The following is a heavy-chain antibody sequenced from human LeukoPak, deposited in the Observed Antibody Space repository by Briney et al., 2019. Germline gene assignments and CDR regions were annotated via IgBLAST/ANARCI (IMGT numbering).Heavy chain of an antibody. V-gene: IGHV3-23*01. J-gene: IGHJ4*02. CDR2: ISGSGGST. D-gene: IGHD4-23*01. CDR3: ARGRGADYGGNSGYFDY. Sequence: GGSLRLSCAASGFTFSNYAMSWVRQAPGKGLEWVSTISGSGGSTYYADSVKGRFTISRDNSKNTLYLQMNSLRAEDTAVYYCARGRGADYGGNSGYFDYWGQGTLVTVSS. CDR1: GFTFSNYA.